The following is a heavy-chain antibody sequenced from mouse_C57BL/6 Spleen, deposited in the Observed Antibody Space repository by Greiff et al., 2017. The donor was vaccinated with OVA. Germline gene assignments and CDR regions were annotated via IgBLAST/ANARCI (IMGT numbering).Heavy chain of an antibody. CDR2: INPSNGGT. J-gene: IGHJ1*03. Sequence: QVQLQQPGTELVKPGASVKLSCKASGYTFTSYWMHWVKQRPGQGLEWIGNINPSNGGTNYNEKFKSKATLTVDKSSSTAYMQLSSLTSEDSAVYYGARGELRQRAFDVWGTGTTVTVSS. CDR1: GYTFTSYW. D-gene: IGHD2-4*01. V-gene: IGHV1-53*01. CDR3: ARGELRQRAFDV.